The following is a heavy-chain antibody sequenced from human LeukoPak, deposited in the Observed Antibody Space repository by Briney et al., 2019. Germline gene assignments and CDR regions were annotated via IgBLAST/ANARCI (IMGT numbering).Heavy chain of an antibody. J-gene: IGHJ4*02. CDR3: ARVSSGNYGDFVPFDY. CDR1: GFTFSSYA. V-gene: IGHV3-64*01. CDR2: ISSNGGGT. Sequence: GGSLRLSCAASGFTFSSYAMHWVRQAPGKGLEYVSAISSNGGGTYYANSVKGRFTISRDNSKNTLYLQMGSLGAEDMAVYYCARVSSGNYGDFVPFDYWGQGTMVTVSS. D-gene: IGHD4-17*01.